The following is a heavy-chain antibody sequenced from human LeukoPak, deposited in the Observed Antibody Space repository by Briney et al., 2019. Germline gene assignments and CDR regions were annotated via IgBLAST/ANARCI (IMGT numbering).Heavy chain of an antibody. Sequence: GGSLRLSCAASGFTFSSYGMHWVRQAPGKGLEWVAVISYDGSNKYYADSVKGRFTISRDNSKNTLYLQMNSLRAEDTAVYYCAKDPGYSYGYYCGMDVWGQGTTVTVSS. CDR1: GFTFSSYG. J-gene: IGHJ6*02. D-gene: IGHD5-18*01. V-gene: IGHV3-30*18. CDR2: ISYDGSNK. CDR3: AKDPGYSYGYYCGMDV.